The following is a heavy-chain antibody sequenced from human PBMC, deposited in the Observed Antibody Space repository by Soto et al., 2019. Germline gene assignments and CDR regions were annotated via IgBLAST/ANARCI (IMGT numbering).Heavy chain of an antibody. V-gene: IGHV4-34*01. CDR1: GGPFSGYY. D-gene: IGHD4-4*01. Sequence: PSETLSLTCAVYGGPFSGYYWSWIRQPPGKGLEWIGEINHSGSTYYNPSLKSRVTISVDTSKNQFSLKLSSVTAADTAVYYCARVGSRLQNPNWFDPWGQGTLVTVSS. CDR2: INHSGST. CDR3: ARVGSRLQNPNWFDP. J-gene: IGHJ5*02.